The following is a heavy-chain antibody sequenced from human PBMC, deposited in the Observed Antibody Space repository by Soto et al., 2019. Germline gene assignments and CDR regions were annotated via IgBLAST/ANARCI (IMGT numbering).Heavy chain of an antibody. CDR3: ARTPCPHVEQGVYYGVDV. J-gene: IGHJ6*02. V-gene: IGHV4-59*08. D-gene: IGHD2-8*01. Sequence: QVQLQESGPGLVKPSETLSLTCTVSGGSIRSYYWSWIRQPPGKGLEWIGFIYYSGSTNYNPSLKSRVTISVDTSKNQFALQLSSVTATDTAVYYCARTPCPHVEQGVYYGVDVWGQGTTVTVSS. CDR1: GGSIRSYY. CDR2: IYYSGST.